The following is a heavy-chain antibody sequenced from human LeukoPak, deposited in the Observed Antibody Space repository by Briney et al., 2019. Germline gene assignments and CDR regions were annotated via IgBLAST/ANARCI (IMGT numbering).Heavy chain of an antibody. Sequence: GGSLRLSCAASGFTFSSYWMSWVRQAPGKGLEWVANIKQDGSEKYYVDSVKGRFTISRDNAKNSLYLQMNSLRAEDTAVYYCAKATDSSGYYPASAFDYWGQGTLVTVSS. J-gene: IGHJ4*02. CDR1: GFTFSSYW. CDR3: AKATDSSGYYPASAFDY. V-gene: IGHV3-7*01. CDR2: IKQDGSEK. D-gene: IGHD3-22*01.